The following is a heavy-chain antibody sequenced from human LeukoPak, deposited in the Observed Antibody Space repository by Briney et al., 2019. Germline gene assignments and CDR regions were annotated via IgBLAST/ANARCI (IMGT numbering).Heavy chain of an antibody. CDR1: GLTFSSYS. CDR3: ARVTIFGVVSPRYYYMDV. J-gene: IGHJ6*03. Sequence: PGGSLRLSCAASGLTFSSYSMNWVRQAPGKGLEWVSYISSSSSTIYYADSVKGRFTISRDNAKNSLYLQMNSLRAEDTAVYYCARVTIFGVVSPRYYYMDVWGKGTTVTVSS. D-gene: IGHD3-3*01. CDR2: ISSSSSTI. V-gene: IGHV3-48*01.